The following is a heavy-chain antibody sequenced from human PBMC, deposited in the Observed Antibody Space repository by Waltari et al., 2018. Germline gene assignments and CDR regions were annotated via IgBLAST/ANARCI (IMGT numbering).Heavy chain of an antibody. CDR2: IYHSGST. CDR1: GGSISSGGYS. CDR3: ARDRYYDSSGYYGMDV. Sequence: QLQLQESGSGLVKPSQTLSLTCAVSGGSISSGGYSWSWIRQPPGKGLEWIGYIYHSGSTYYTPSLKSRGTISVDRSKNQFSLKLSSVTAADTAVYYCARDRYYDSSGYYGMDVWGQGTTVTVSS. D-gene: IGHD3-22*01. J-gene: IGHJ6*02. V-gene: IGHV4-30-2*01.